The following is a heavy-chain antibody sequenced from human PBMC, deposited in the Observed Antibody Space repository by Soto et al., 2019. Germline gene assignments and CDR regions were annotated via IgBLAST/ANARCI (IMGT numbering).Heavy chain of an antibody. V-gene: IGHV1-18*01. CDR2: ISAYNGNT. CDR3: ARGVGSGSYYNQYNWFDP. CDR1: GFTFTNYG. D-gene: IGHD3-10*01. Sequence: GSVKVSCKASGFTFTNYGISWVRQAPGQRVEWMGWISAYNGNTKYAQKLQGRVTMTTDTSTSTAYMELRSLRSDDTAVYYCARGVGSGSYYNQYNWFDPWGQGTLVTVSS. J-gene: IGHJ5*02.